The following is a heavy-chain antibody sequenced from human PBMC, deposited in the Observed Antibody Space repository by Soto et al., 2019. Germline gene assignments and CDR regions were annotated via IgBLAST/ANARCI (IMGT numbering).Heavy chain of an antibody. D-gene: IGHD1-7*01. CDR2: IIPIFGTA. CDR3: ARTKTGLGLTGTTYYYGMDV. Sequence: GASVKVSCKASGGTFSSYAISWVRQAPGQGLEWMGGIIPIFGTANYAQKFQGRVTITADESTSTAYMELSSLRSEDTAVYYCARTKTGLGLTGTTYYYGMDVWGQGTTVTVSS. V-gene: IGHV1-69*13. J-gene: IGHJ6*02. CDR1: GGTFSSYA.